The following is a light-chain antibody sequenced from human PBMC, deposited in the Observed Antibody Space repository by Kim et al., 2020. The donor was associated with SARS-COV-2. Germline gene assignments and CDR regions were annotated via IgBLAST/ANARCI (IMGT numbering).Light chain of an antibody. J-gene: IGKJ1*01. V-gene: IGKV1-27*01. CDR2: AAS. Sequence: ASGGARITSTCRASQSINNYLAWYQQKPGKPPKLLIYAASALQSGVPSRFSGSGSGTDFTLTVTSLQPEDVATYYCQKYDSAPWTFGLGTKVDIK. CDR1: QSINNY. CDR3: QKYDSAPWT.